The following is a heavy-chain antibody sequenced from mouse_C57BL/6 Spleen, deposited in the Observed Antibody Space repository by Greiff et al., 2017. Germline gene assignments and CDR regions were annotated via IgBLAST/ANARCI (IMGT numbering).Heavy chain of an antibody. D-gene: IGHD2-4*01. J-gene: IGHJ3*01. CDR2: ISTYYGDA. Sequence: VKLMESGPELVRPGVSVKISCKGSGYTFTDYAMHWVKQSHAKSLEWIGVISTYYGDASYNQKFKDKATMTVDKSSSTAYMELARLTSEDSAVYYCARPIYYDYDRGFAYWGQGTLVTVSA. CDR1: GYTFTDYA. V-gene: IGHV1-67*01. CDR3: ARPIYYDYDRGFAY.